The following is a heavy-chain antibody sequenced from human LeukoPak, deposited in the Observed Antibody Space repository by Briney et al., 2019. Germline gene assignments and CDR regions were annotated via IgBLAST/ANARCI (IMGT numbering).Heavy chain of an antibody. CDR3: AREFPLQASAWNRITPPYFDC. J-gene: IGHJ4*02. D-gene: IGHD1-1*01. Sequence: ASVKVSCKASGYTFTSYYMHWVRQAPGQGLEWMGIINPSGGSTSYAQKFQGRVTMTRDTSTSTVYMELSSLRSEDTAVYYCAREFPLQASAWNRITPPYFDCWGPGTLVTVSS. V-gene: IGHV1-46*01. CDR2: INPSGGST. CDR1: GYTFTSYY.